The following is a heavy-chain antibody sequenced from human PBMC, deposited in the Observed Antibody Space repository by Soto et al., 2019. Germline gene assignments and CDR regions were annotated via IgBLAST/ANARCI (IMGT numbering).Heavy chain of an antibody. CDR2: IVVGSGNT. CDR1: GFTFTSSA. J-gene: IGHJ5*02. D-gene: IGHD3-22*01. Sequence: ASVKVSCKASGFTFTSSAVQWVRQARGQRLEWIGWIVVGSGNTNYAQKFQERVTITRDMSTSTAYMELSSLRSEDTAVYYCAADHDSSALGNWFDPWGQGTLVTVS. CDR3: AADHDSSALGNWFDP. V-gene: IGHV1-58*01.